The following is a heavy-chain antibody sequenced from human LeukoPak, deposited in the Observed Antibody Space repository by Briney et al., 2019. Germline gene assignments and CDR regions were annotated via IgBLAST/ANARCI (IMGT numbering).Heavy chain of an antibody. D-gene: IGHD6-6*01. CDR2: LHHTGGT. J-gene: IGHJ6*03. Sequence: SETLSLTCSVSNYSISNGYFWGWIRQPPGRGLEWIGSLHHTGGTYYKPSLNSRVTISVDASKNQFSLRLSSVTAADTAVYYCVRANDRRNPRPFFYYQYMEVWGKRTKVTNSS. CDR3: VRANDRRNPRPFFYYQYMEV. CDR1: NYSISNGYF. V-gene: IGHV4-38-2*02.